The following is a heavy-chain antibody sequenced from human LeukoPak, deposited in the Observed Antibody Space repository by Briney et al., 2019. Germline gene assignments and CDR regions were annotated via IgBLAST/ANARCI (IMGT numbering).Heavy chain of an antibody. CDR1: GGSISSSSYY. J-gene: IGHJ3*02. D-gene: IGHD3-10*01. Sequence: PSETLSLTCTVSGGSISSSSYYWGWIRQPPGKGLEWIGSIYYSGSTYYNPSLKSRVTISVDTSKNQFSLKLSSVTAADTAVYYCARLWFGAFDIWGQGTMVTVSS. V-gene: IGHV4-39*07. CDR3: ARLWFGAFDI. CDR2: IYYSGST.